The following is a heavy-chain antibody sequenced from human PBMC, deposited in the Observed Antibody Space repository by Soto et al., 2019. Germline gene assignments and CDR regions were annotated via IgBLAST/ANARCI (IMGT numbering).Heavy chain of an antibody. CDR3: ARWSSAFDY. J-gene: IGHJ4*02. CDR2: LSQTATAI. V-gene: IGHV3-11*01. CDR1: GFTFSDYY. Sequence: QVQVVESGGGLVKPGGSLRLSCVASGFTFSDYYMGWDRLAPGKGLEWVSYLSQTATAIHYADSVRGRFTISRDNAKNSLYLEMSSLRAEDTAMYYCARWSSAFDYWGRGTLVTVSS.